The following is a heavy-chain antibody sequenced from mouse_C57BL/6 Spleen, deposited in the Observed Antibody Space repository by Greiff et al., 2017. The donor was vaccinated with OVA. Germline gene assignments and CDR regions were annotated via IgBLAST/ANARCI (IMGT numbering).Heavy chain of an antibody. CDR2: ISSGSSTI. CDR1: GFTFSDYG. J-gene: IGHJ1*03. Sequence: DVQLQESGGGLVKPGGSLKLSCAASGFTFSDYGMHWVRQAPEKGLEWVAYISSGSSTIYYADTVKGRFTISRDNAKNTLFLQMTSLRSEDTAMYYCARRDSNYWYFDVWGTGTTVTVSS. CDR3: ARRDSNYWYFDV. V-gene: IGHV5-17*01. D-gene: IGHD2-5*01.